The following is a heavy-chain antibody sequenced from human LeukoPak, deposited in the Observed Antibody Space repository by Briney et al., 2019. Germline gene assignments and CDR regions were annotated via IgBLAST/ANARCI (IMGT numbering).Heavy chain of an antibody. CDR3: AKDRGHCSSTSCSLSAFDI. Sequence: GGSLRLSCAASGFTFSSYSMSWVRQAPGKGLEWVSAISGSGGSTYYADSVKGRFTISRDNSKNTLYLQMNSLRAEDTAVYYCAKDRGHCSSTSCSLSAFDIWGQGTMVTVSS. CDR2: ISGSGGST. J-gene: IGHJ3*02. CDR1: GFTFSSYS. V-gene: IGHV3-23*01. D-gene: IGHD2-2*01.